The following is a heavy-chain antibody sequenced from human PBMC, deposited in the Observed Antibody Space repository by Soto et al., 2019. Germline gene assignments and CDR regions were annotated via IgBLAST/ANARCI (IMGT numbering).Heavy chain of an antibody. D-gene: IGHD3-22*01. V-gene: IGHV3-74*01. Sequence: EVQLVESGGGLVQPGGSLRLSCAGSGFTFSNYWMHWVRQAPGKGLEWVSRIDHDGPTDYADSVRGRFTTSRDNAENALSLQMNSLRPENTAVYYCVCDSHGEYWGQAPVVTVSS. CDR2: IDHDGPT. J-gene: IGHJ4*02. CDR1: GFTFSNYW. CDR3: VCDSHGEY.